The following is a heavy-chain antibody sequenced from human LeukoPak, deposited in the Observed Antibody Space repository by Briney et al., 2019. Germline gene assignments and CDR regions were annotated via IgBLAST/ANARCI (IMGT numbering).Heavy chain of an antibody. CDR2: ISAYNGNT. D-gene: IGHD5-18*01. V-gene: IGHV1-18*01. J-gene: IGHJ5*02. CDR1: GYTFTSYG. CDR3: ARDVLRGYSYGTPNWFDP. Sequence: ASVKVSCKASGYTFTSYGISWVRQAPGRGLEWMGWISAYNGNTNYAQKLQGRVTMTTDTSTSTAYMELRSLRSDDTAVYYCARDVLRGYSYGTPNWFDPWGQGTLVTVSS.